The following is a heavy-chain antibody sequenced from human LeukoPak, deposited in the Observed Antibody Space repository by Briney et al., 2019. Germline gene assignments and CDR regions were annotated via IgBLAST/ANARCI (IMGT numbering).Heavy chain of an antibody. CDR3: AKEWGAYYYYYMDV. Sequence: GGSLRLSCAASGFTFSSYSMNWVRQAPGKGLEWVSAISGSGGSTYYADSVKGRFTISRDNSKNTLYLQMNSLRAEDTAVYYCAKEWGAYYYYYMDVWGKGTTVTISS. CDR1: GFTFSSYS. CDR2: ISGSGGST. J-gene: IGHJ6*03. D-gene: IGHD1-26*01. V-gene: IGHV3-23*01.